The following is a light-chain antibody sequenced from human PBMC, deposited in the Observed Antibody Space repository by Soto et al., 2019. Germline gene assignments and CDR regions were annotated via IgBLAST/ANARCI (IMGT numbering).Light chain of an antibody. Sequence: DIQMTHSPSTLSASIGDRVTITCRASQSISSWLAWYQQKPGKAPKFLIYDASSLESGVPSRFSGSGSGTEFTLTISSLQPDDFATYYCQQYNSYPGTFGKGTKVDIK. V-gene: IGKV1-5*01. CDR3: QQYNSYPGT. CDR2: DAS. CDR1: QSISSW. J-gene: IGKJ1*01.